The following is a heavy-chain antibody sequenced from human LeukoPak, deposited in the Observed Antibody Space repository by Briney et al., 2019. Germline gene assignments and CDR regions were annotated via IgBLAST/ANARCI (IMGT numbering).Heavy chain of an antibody. V-gene: IGHV1-2*02. Sequence: ASVKVSCKASGYSFTDYYMHWVRQAPGQGLEWMGWINPNSGDTNYAQKFQGRVTMTRDTSISIAYMELSRLRSDDTAVYYSARADSDAFDIWGQGTMVTVSS. CDR3: ARADSDAFDI. CDR1: GYSFTDYY. J-gene: IGHJ3*02. CDR2: INPNSGDT.